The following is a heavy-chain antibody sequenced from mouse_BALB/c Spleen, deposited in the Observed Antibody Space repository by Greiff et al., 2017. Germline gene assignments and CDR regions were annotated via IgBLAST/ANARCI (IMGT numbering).Heavy chain of an antibody. CDR3: ARHGEYGNPAWFAY. D-gene: IGHD2-10*02. Sequence: EVQLVESGGGLVKPGGSLKLSCAASGFTFSSYTMSWVRQTPEKRLEWVATISSGGSYTYYPDSVKGRFTISRDNAKNTLYLQMSSLKSEDTAMYYCARHGEYGNPAWFAYWGQGTLVTVSA. CDR1: GFTFSSYT. V-gene: IGHV5-6-4*01. CDR2: ISSGGSYT. J-gene: IGHJ3*01.